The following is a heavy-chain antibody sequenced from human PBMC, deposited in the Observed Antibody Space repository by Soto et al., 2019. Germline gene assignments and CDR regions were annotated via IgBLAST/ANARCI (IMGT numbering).Heavy chain of an antibody. CDR3: ARAGYSSGWLGYWFDP. CDR1: GYTFTSYG. J-gene: IGHJ5*02. D-gene: IGHD6-19*01. Sequence: ASVKVSCKASGYTFTSYGISWVRQAPGQGLEWMGWISAYNGNTNYAQKLQGRVTMTTDTSTSTAYMELRSLRSDDTAVYYCARAGYSSGWLGYWFDPWGQGTQVTVSS. V-gene: IGHV1-18*01. CDR2: ISAYNGNT.